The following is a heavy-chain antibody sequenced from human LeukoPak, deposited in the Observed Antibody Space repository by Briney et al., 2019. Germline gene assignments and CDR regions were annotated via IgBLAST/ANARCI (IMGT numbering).Heavy chain of an antibody. J-gene: IGHJ4*02. D-gene: IGHD3-10*01. V-gene: IGHV3-30*02. CDR2: IRYDGSNK. Sequence: GGSLRLSCAASGFTFSSYGMHWVRQAPGKGLEWVAFIRYDGSNKYYADSVKGRFTISRDNSKNTLYLQMNSLRAEDTAVYYSAKDPGAYWFREFPTSPFDYWGQGTLVTVSS. CDR3: AKDPGAYWFREFPTSPFDY. CDR1: GFTFSSYG.